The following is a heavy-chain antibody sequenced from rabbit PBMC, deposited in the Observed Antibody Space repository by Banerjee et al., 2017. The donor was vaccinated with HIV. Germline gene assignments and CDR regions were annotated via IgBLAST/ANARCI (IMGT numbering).Heavy chain of an antibody. CDR2: INTGSGGT. Sequence: QSLEESGGDLVKPGASLTRTCTASGFTISSSYYMCWVRQAPGKGLEWIGCINTGSGGTYYASWAKGRFTISKTSSTTVTLQMTGLTAADTATYFCARRGDYYTWPDADLWGPGTLVTVS. V-gene: IGHV1S40*01. CDR1: GFTISSSYY. D-gene: IGHD4-1*01. CDR3: ARRGDYYTWPDADL. J-gene: IGHJ4*01.